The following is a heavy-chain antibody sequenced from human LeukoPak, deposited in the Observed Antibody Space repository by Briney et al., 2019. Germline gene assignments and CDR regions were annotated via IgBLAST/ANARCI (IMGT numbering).Heavy chain of an antibody. J-gene: IGHJ4*02. Sequence: GASVKVSCKDSGYTFTDYYMHSVRQAPGQGLEWMGRINPNSGVTNYAQKFQGRVSMTRDTSISTAYMELSRLTSDDTAVYYCAKTIASSGEDYWGQGTLVTVSS. CDR3: AKTIASSGEDY. CDR1: GYTFTDYY. D-gene: IGHD6-19*01. CDR2: INPNSGVT. V-gene: IGHV1-2*02.